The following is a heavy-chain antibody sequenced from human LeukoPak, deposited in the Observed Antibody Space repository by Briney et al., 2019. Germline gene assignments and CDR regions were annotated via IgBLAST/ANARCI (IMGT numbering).Heavy chain of an antibody. V-gene: IGHV3-21*01. J-gene: IGHJ5*02. CDR3: ARYGSGSYRFDP. Sequence: GGSLRFSCAASGLTFSSYSMNWVRQAPGKGLEWVSSISSSSSYIYYADSVKGRFTISRDNAKNSLYLQMNSLRAEDTAVYYCARYGSGSYRFDPWGQGTLVTVSS. CDR2: ISSSSSYI. D-gene: IGHD3-10*01. CDR1: GLTFSSYS.